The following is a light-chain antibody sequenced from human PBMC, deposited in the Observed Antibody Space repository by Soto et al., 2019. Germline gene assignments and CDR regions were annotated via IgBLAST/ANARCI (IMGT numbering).Light chain of an antibody. CDR2: GAS. V-gene: IGKV3-15*01. J-gene: IGKJ1*01. CDR3: QQYNNWRKT. CDR1: QSVDSN. Sequence: EIVMTQSPATLSVSPGERATLSCRASQSVDSNLAWYQQKPGQAPRLLIFGASTRATGIPARFSGSGSGTEFTLTISSLQSEDFAVYYCQQYNNWRKTFGQGTKVDIK.